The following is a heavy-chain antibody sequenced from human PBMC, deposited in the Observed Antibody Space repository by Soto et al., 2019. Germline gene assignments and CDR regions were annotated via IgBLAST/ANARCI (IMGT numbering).Heavy chain of an antibody. D-gene: IGHD1-7*01. CDR1: GFTFSDYY. CDR3: ARAPAGTTIYGMDV. Sequence: TGGSLRLSCAASGFTFSDYYRSWIRQAPGKGLEWVSYISSSGSTIYYADSVKGRFTISRDNAKNSLYLQMNSLRAEDTAVYYCARAPAGTTIYGMDVWGQGTTVTVYS. J-gene: IGHJ6*02. V-gene: IGHV3-11*01. CDR2: ISSSGSTI.